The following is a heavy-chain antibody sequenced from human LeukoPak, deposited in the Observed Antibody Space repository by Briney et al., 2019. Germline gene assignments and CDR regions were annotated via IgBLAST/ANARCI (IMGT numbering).Heavy chain of an antibody. CDR1: GFSFSSYG. V-gene: IGHV3-33*01. CDR2: ISYDGKNI. CDR3: ARAYSRESGYDFFFHY. D-gene: IGHD5-12*01. Sequence: PAGTLSLSCAASGFSFSSYGLHWVRQAPGKGLEWVSAISYDGKNIHYADSVKGRFTISRDNSRNTVYLQMNSLRVEDTAVYYCARAYSRESGYDFFFHYWGQGTRVTVSS. J-gene: IGHJ4*02.